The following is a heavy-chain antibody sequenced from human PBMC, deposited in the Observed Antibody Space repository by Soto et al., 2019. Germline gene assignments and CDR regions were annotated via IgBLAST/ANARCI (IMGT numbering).Heavy chain of an antibody. CDR1: VFTFISYW. J-gene: IGHJ4*02. CDR2: IKQDGSEK. D-gene: IGHD1-26*01. Sequence: PGWSLRLSCASSVFTFISYWMSWVRQAPGKGLEWVANIKQDGSEKYYVDSVKGRFTISRDNAKNSLYLQMNSLRAEDTAVYYCARLESSGSYQGIDYWGQGTLVTVSS. CDR3: ARLESSGSYQGIDY. V-gene: IGHV3-7*01.